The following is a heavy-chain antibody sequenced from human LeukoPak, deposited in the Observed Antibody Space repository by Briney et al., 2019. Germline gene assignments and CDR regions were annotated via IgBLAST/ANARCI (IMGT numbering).Heavy chain of an antibody. CDR3: ARELHWLAFDF. D-gene: IGHD6-19*01. J-gene: IGHJ4*01. V-gene: IGHV3-53*01. CDR1: GFTVSSNY. CDR2: IYSGGST. Sequence: GGSLRLSCAASGFTVSSNYMSWVRQAPGKGLEWVSVIYSGGSTYYADSVKGRFTISRDNSKNTVYLQMNSLTAEDTATYFCARELHWLAFDFCGHLSLVT.